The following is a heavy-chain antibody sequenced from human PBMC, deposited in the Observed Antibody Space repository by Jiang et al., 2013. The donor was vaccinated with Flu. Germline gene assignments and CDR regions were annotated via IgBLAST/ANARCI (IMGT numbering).Heavy chain of an antibody. V-gene: IGHV4-39*07. CDR2: IYYSGST. CDR1: GGSIRSSSYY. D-gene: IGHD6-19*01. J-gene: IGHJ4*02. Sequence: LLKPSETLSLTCTVSGGSIRSSSYYWGWIRQPPGKGLEWIGTIYYSGSTYDNPSLKSRVTISVDTSKNQFSLKLTSVTAADTAVYHCATTVAGTRVFAYWGQGTLVTVSS. CDR3: ATTVAGTRVFAY.